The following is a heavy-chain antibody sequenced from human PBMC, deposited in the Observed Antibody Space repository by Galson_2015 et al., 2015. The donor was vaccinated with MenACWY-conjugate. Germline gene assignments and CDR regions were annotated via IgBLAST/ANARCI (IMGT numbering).Heavy chain of an antibody. CDR2: ISYDGSNE. CDR3: ARSISDGYNYEEYYYYGMDV. Sequence: SLRLSCAASGFTFSSYGMHWVRQAPGKGLEWVAVISYDGSNEYYADSVKGRFTISRDNSKNTLYLQMNSLRAEDTAVYYCARSISDGYNYEEYYYYGMDVWGQGTTVTVSS. CDR1: GFTFSSYG. J-gene: IGHJ6*02. D-gene: IGHD5-24*01. V-gene: IGHV3-30*03.